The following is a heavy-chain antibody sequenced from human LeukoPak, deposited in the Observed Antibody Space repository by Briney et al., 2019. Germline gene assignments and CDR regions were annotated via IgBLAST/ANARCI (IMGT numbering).Heavy chain of an antibody. CDR1: GYTFTGYY. CDR3: AREMTTGGYMDV. D-gene: IGHD4-11*01. Sequence: ASVKVSCKASGYTFTGYYMHWVRQAPGQGLEWMGWISSYNGNTNYAQKLQGRVTMTTDTSTSTVYMELSSLRSEDTAVYYCAREMTTGGYMDVWGKGTTVTVSS. CDR2: ISSYNGNT. V-gene: IGHV1-18*04. J-gene: IGHJ6*03.